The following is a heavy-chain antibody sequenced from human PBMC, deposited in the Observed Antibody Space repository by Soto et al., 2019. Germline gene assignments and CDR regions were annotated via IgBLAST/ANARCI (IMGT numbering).Heavy chain of an antibody. V-gene: IGHV1-2*04. CDR1: GYTFTGYY. CDR2: INPNSGGT. Sequence: ASVKVSCKASGYTFTGYYMHWVRQAPGQGLEWMGWINPNSGGTNYAQKFQGWVTMTRDTSISTAYMELSRLRSDDTAVYYCARMAPFYYGSGPNLDWSAPWAQGPLVTVSA. J-gene: IGHJ5*02. D-gene: IGHD3-10*01. CDR3: ARMAPFYYGSGPNLDWSAP.